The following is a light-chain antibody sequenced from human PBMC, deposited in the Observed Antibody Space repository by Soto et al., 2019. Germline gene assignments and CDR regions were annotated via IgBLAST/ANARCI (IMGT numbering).Light chain of an antibody. CDR2: DAS. Sequence: EIVLTQSPATLSLSPGERATLSCRASQSVSSYLAWYQQKPGQAPRLLIYDASNRATGIPARFSGSGSGTDFTLTNSSLEPEDFAVYYCQQRRTFGQGTKVEIK. CDR1: QSVSSY. J-gene: IGKJ1*01. CDR3: QQRRT. V-gene: IGKV3-11*01.